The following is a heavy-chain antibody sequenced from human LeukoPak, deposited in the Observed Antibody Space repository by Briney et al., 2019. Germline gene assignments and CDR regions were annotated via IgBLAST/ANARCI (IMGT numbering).Heavy chain of an antibody. V-gene: IGHV3-20*04. Sequence: PGGSLRLSCAASGFTFDDYGMSWVRQAPGKGLEWVSGINWNGGSTGYADSVKGRFTISRDNAKNSLYLQMNSLRAEDTALYYCARSMAGGVIVIDAFDIRGQGTMVTVSS. D-gene: IGHD3-16*02. CDR3: ARSMAGGVIVIDAFDI. CDR2: INWNGGST. J-gene: IGHJ3*02. CDR1: GFTFDDYG.